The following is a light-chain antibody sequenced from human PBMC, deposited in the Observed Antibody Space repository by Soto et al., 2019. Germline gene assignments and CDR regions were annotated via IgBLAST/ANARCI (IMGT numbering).Light chain of an antibody. CDR1: QSISSY. V-gene: IGKV1-39*01. CDR2: AAS. Sequence: IQMTQSPSSLSASVGDRVTITCRASQSISSYLNWYQQKPGKAPKLLIYAASSLQSGVTSRFSGRGSGIDFTLTISSLQPEDFATYYCQQSYSTPFTFGPGTKVDIK. J-gene: IGKJ3*01. CDR3: QQSYSTPFT.